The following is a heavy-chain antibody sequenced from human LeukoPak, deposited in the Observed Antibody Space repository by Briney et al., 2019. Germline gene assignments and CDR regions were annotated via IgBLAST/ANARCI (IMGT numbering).Heavy chain of an antibody. J-gene: IGHJ6*02. D-gene: IGHD3-3*01. CDR2: INTNTGNP. CDR3: ARALVDSALRDYDFWSGPIGYYYYGMDV. CDR1: GYTFTSYA. Sequence: ASVKVSCKASGYTFTSYAMNWVRQAPGQGLEWMGWINTNTGNPTYAQGFTGRFVFSLDTSVSTAYLQISSLKAEDTAVYYCARALVDSALRDYDFWSGPIGYYYYGMDVWGQGTTVTVSS. V-gene: IGHV7-4-1*02.